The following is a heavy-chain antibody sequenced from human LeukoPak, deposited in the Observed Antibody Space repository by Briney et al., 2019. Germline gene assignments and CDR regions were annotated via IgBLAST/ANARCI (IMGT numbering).Heavy chain of an antibody. CDR2: ISYDGSNK. D-gene: IGHD6-13*01. V-gene: IGHV3-30*18. Sequence: PGGSLRLSCAASGFTFSSYGMHWVRQAPGKGLEWVAVISYDGSNKYYADSVKGRVTISRDNSKNTLYPQMNSLRAEDTAVYYCAKAPYSSSWSLGYWGQGTLVTVSS. CDR3: AKAPYSSSWSLGY. J-gene: IGHJ4*02. CDR1: GFTFSSYG.